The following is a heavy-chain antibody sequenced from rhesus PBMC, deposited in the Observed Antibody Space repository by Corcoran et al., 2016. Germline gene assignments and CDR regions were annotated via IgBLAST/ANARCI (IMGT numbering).Heavy chain of an antibody. V-gene: IGHV4S7*01. CDR3: ARSGNYDAGDFDY. D-gene: IGHD4-35*01. J-gene: IGHJ4*01. Sequence: QVQLQESVPGVVKPSATLSLTCAVSGGSISGCYLWSWIRQPPGKGLEWIGFMYGGRGSNSYNPSLKRRVINSRDTAKNQVSLKLSSGTAADTAVYYCARSGNYDAGDFDYLGQGGLVTVSS. CDR2: MYGGRGSN. CDR1: GGSISGCYL.